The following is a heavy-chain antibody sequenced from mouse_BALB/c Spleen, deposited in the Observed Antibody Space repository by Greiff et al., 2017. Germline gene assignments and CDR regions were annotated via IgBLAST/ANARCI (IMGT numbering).Heavy chain of an antibody. CDR3: GRGRGYGPVDY. CDR1: GYSFTGYF. D-gene: IGHD2-2*01. Sequence: EVKLLESGPELVKPGASVKISCKASGYSFTGYFMNWVKQSHGKSLEWIGRINPYNGDTFYNQKFKGKATLTVDKSSSTAHMELLSLTSEDSAVYYCGRGRGYGPVDYWGQGTTLTVSS. J-gene: IGHJ2*01. V-gene: IGHV1-37*01. CDR2: INPYNGDT.